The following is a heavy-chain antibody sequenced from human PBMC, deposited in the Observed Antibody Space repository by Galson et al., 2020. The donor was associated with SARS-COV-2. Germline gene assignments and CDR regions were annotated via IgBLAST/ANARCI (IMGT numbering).Heavy chain of an antibody. D-gene: IGHD3-22*01. J-gene: IGHJ4*02. CDR3: ARLVGSGYYRFDY. Sequence: SDTLSLTCAVYGGSFSGYYWRCIRQPPGNGLEWIGETNHSGGTNYNPSLKSRVTISVDATNNQFYLKLSSVTAADTAVHYCARLVGSGYYRFDYWGQGTLVIVSS. CDR2: TNHSGGT. V-gene: IGHV4-34*01. CDR1: GGSFSGYY.